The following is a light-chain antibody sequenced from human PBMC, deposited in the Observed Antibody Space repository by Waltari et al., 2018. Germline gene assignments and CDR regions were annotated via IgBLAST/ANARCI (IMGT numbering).Light chain of an antibody. CDR2: DVT. Sequence: QSALTQPRSVSGSPGQSVTISCTGTSSAVGGSNYVSWSQHHPGKAPKLIIYDVTKRPSGVPDRFSASKSDNTASLTISGLQAEDEADYYCCSYAGSITFWVFGGGTKLTVL. CDR1: SSAVGGSNY. V-gene: IGLV2-11*01. J-gene: IGLJ3*02. CDR3: CSYAGSITFWV.